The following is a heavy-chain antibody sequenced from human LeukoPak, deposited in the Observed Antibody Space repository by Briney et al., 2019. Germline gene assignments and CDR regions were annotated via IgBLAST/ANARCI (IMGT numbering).Heavy chain of an antibody. CDR3: AGVYYDSSGYRT. J-gene: IGHJ4*02. V-gene: IGHV4-34*01. CDR1: GGSFSGYY. CDR2: INHSGST. Sequence: ETESLTCAVYGGSFSGYYWSWIRQPPGKGLEWIGEINHSGSTSYNPSLKSRVTISVDTSKNRFSLKLSSVTAADTAVYYCAGVYYDSSGYRTWGQGTLVSLSS. D-gene: IGHD3-22*01.